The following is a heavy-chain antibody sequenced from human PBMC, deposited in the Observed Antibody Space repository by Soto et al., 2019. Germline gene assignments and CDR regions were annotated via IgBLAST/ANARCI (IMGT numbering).Heavy chain of an antibody. CDR1: GYTFTSYY. J-gene: IGHJ6*02. D-gene: IGHD3-3*01. CDR3: ARDTLRLLEWLSIVYYYGMDV. Sequence: GASVKVSCKASGYTFTSYYMHWVRQAPGQGLEWMGIINPSGGSTSYAQKFQGRVTMTRDTSTSTVYMELSSLRSEDTAVYYCARDTLRLLEWLSIVYYYGMDVWGQGTTVTVS. V-gene: IGHV1-46*01. CDR2: INPSGGST.